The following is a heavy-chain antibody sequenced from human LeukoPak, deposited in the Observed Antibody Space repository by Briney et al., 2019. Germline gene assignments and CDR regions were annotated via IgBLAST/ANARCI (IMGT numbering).Heavy chain of an antibody. CDR2: INHSGST. Sequence: GSLRLSCATSGFSFSSYAMSWIRQPPGKGLEWIGEINHSGSTNYNPSLKSRVTISVDTSKNHFSLKLSSVTAADTTVYYCARQNFYRYCRSTSCYRPYYYYYMDVWGKGTTVTISS. D-gene: IGHD2-2*01. CDR3: ARQNFYRYCRSTSCYRPYYYYYMDV. CDR1: GFSFSSYA. V-gene: IGHV4-34*01. J-gene: IGHJ6*03.